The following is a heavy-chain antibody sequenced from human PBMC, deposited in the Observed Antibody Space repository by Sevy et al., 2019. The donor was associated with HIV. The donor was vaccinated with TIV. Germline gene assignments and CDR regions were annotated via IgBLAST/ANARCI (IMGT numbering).Heavy chain of an antibody. J-gene: IGHJ6*02. V-gene: IGHV3-11*01. CDR2: ISGSDDTI. CDR3: ARDHEKDGDLGDYYYYAMDV. D-gene: IGHD4-17*01. CDR1: GFTFSDYY. Sequence: GGSLRLSCAGSGFTFSDYYMSWIRQAPGKGLEWISYISGSDDTIYYADSVKGRFTVSRDNTKNLLYLEMNSLRVEDTAMYYCARDHEKDGDLGDYYYYAMDVWGQGTTVTVS.